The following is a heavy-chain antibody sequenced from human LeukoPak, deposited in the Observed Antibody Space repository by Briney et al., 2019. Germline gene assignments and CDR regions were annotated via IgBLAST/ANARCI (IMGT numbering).Heavy chain of an antibody. D-gene: IGHD6-13*01. V-gene: IGHV1-2*02. CDR1: GYTFTGYY. Sequence: ASVKVSCKASGYTFTGYYMHWVRQAPGQGLEWMGWINPNSGGTNYAQKFQGRVTMTRNTSISTAYMELSSLRSEDTAVYYCARGYSRSRAFDIWGQGTMVTVSS. J-gene: IGHJ3*02. CDR3: ARGYSRSRAFDI. CDR2: INPNSGGT.